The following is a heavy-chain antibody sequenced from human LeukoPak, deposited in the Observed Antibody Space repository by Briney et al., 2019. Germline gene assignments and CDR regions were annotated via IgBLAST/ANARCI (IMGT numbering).Heavy chain of an antibody. CDR1: GFTFTTYW. D-gene: IGHD2-2*01. J-gene: IGHJ3*02. CDR3: ARVRGGYCSSATCPRAFDI. V-gene: IGHV3-7*04. CDR2: IKQDGSEK. Sequence: GGSLRLSCAASGFTFTTYWMSWVRQAPGKGLEWVANIKQDGSEKYYVDSVKGRFTISRDNAKNSLYLQMNSLRAEDTAMYYRARVRGGYCSSATCPRAFDIWGQGTMVTVSS.